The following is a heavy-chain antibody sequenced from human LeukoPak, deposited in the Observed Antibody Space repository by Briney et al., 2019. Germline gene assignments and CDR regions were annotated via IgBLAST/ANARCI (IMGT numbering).Heavy chain of an antibody. D-gene: IGHD5-18*01. J-gene: IGHJ4*02. CDR1: GFIFSSSA. CDR2: INENGHNT. CDR3: AKNKGYSYGFELDY. V-gene: IGHV3-23*01. Sequence: PGGSLRLSCAASGFIFSSSAMSWLRLTPGKGLEWVSTINENGHNTHYADSVKGRFTISRDNSRDTVSLQMNSLRADDTAVYYCAKNKGYSYGFELDYWGQGTLVTVSS.